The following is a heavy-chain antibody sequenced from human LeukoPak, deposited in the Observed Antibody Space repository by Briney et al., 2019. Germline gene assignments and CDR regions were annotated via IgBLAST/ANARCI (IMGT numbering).Heavy chain of an antibody. V-gene: IGHV4-59*01. J-gene: IGHJ4*02. CDR2: IYYSGTT. CDR3: ARDRYGGNSGEFDY. D-gene: IGHD4-23*01. CDR1: AGSISSYY. Sequence: PSQTLSLTCTVSAGSISSYYWSWLRQPAGKGLEWIGYIYYSGTTNYNPSLKSRVTILVDTSKNQFSLKVSSVTAADTAVYYCARDRYGGNSGEFDYWGQGTLVTVSS.